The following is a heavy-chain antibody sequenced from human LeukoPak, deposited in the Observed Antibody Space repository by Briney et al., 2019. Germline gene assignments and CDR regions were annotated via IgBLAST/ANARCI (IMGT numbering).Heavy chain of an antibody. J-gene: IGHJ5*02. Sequence: SQTLSLTCTVSGGSISSGGYYWSWIRQHPGKGLEWIGYIYYSGSTYYNPSLKSRVTISVDRSKNQFSLKLSSVTAADTAVYYCARVVNCSGGSCYSNWFDPWGQGTLVTVSS. V-gene: IGHV4-31*03. D-gene: IGHD2-15*01. CDR2: IYYSGST. CDR3: ARVVNCSGGSCYSNWFDP. CDR1: GGSISSGGYY.